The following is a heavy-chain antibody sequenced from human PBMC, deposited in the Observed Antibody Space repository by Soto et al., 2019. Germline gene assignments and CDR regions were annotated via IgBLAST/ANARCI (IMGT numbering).Heavy chain of an antibody. CDR1: GGSISSGDYY. Sequence: PSETLSLTCTVSGGSISSGDYYWGWIRQPPGKGLEWIGSIYYSGSTYYNPSLKSRVTISVDTSKNQFSLKLSSVTAADTAVYYCASPEPGREWDAFDIWGQGTMVTVSS. CDR3: ASPEPGREWDAFDI. J-gene: IGHJ3*02. D-gene: IGHD3-3*01. CDR2: IYYSGST. V-gene: IGHV4-39*01.